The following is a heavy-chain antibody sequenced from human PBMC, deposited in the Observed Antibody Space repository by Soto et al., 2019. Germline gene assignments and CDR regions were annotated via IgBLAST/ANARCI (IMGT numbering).Heavy chain of an antibody. CDR2: ISGNGVAT. D-gene: IGHD2-8*01. CDR3: AKGFPRLQLDTNAWEN. CDR1: GFPFSSFA. Sequence: EVHLWDSGGGLVQPGGSLRLSCAASGFPFSSFAMCWLRQAPRKGLEWVSYISGNGVATSYADSVKGRFTTSRDNSKNVLYLQLNSLRDEDTAVYYCAKGFPRLQLDTNAWENWGQGTLVTVSS. V-gene: IGHV3-23*01. J-gene: IGHJ4*02.